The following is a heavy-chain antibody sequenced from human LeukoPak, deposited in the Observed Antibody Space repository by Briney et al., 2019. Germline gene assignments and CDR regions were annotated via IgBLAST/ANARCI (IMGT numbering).Heavy chain of an antibody. CDR3: ARDAASGFGGFDY. CDR2: IYYSGST. D-gene: IGHD3-10*01. CDR1: GGSLSSYY. Sequence: SETLSLTCTVSGGSLSSYYWSWLRQPPGKGLEWIGYIYYSGSTNYNPSLKSRVTISVDTSKNQFSLKLSSVTAADTAVYYCARDAASGFGGFDYWGQGTLVTVSS. J-gene: IGHJ4*02. V-gene: IGHV4-59*01.